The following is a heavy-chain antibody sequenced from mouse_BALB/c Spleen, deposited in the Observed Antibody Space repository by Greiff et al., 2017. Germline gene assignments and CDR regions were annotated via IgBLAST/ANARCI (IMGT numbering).Heavy chain of an antibody. Sequence: EVQLVESGGGLVKPGGSLKLSCAASGFTFSDYYMYWVRQTPEKRLEWVATISDGGSYTYYPDSVKGRFTISRDNAKNNLYLQMSSLKSEDTAMYYCARYDGYFDVWGAGTTVTVSS. CDR2: ISDGGSYT. D-gene: IGHD2-14*01. V-gene: IGHV5-4*02. CDR3: ARYDGYFDV. CDR1: GFTFSDYY. J-gene: IGHJ1*01.